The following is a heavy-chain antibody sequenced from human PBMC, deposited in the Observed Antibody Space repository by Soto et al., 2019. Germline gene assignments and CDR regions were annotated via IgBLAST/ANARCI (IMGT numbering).Heavy chain of an antibody. CDR2: IYPGDSDT. CDR3: ARTAAAGKYYYGMDV. D-gene: IGHD6-13*01. V-gene: IGHV5-51*01. J-gene: IGHJ6*02. CDR1: EGNFTDYW. Sequence: KAAEGNFTDYWGGRMSQMKGKGLEWMAIIYPGDSDTRYSPSFQGQVTISADKSISTAYLQWSSLKASDTAMYYCARTAAAGKYYYGMDVWGQGTTVTVSS.